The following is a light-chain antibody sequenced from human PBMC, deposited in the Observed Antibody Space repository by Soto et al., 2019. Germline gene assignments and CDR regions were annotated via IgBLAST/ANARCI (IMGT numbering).Light chain of an antibody. CDR3: QHYNNWLAT. V-gene: IGKV3-15*01. Sequence: EVVITQSPATLSVSPGYKFSLSGRANQTISNMLAWYQQKPGQDHSLLIYAASTRATGVSARFSGSGSGTEFTLTISSLQSEDFTIYYCQHYNNWLATFGGGTTVDIK. CDR1: QTISNM. J-gene: IGKJ4*01. CDR2: AAS.